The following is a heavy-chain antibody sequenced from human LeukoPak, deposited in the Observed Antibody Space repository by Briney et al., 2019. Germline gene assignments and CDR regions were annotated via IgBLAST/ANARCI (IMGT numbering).Heavy chain of an antibody. Sequence: GGSLRLSCAASGLTFSRYAMSWVRQAPGKGLECVSGISGSGGSTYYADSVKGRLTISRGNSKNTLYVQMNSLRAEDTAVYYCATGRYCSSASCPFDYWGQGTLVTVSS. D-gene: IGHD2-2*01. CDR2: ISGSGGST. V-gene: IGHV3-23*01. J-gene: IGHJ4*02. CDR3: ATGRYCSSASCPFDY. CDR1: GLTFSRYA.